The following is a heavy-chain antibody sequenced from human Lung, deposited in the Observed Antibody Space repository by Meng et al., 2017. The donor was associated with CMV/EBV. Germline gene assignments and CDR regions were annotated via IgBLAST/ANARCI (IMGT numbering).Heavy chain of an antibody. D-gene: IGHD5-18*01. V-gene: IGHV3-9*01. CDR3: AKDTGGYSYGYNAFDI. CDR1: GFTFDDYA. CDR2: ISWNSGSI. Sequence: SXKISCAASGFTFDDYAMHWVRQAPGKGLEWVSGISWNSGSIGYADSVKGRFTISRDNAKNSLYLQMNSLRAEDTALYYCAKDTGGYSYGYNAFDIWGDGXMVTVSS. J-gene: IGHJ3*02.